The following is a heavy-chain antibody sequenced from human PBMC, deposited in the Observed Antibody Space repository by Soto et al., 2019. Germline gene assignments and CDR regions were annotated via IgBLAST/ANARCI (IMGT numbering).Heavy chain of an antibody. Sequence: GALRLSCAASGFTFSSYSMNWVRQAPGKGLEWVSYISSSSSTIYYADSVKGRFTISRDNAKNSLYLQMNSLRDEDTAVYYCARVPIVGATTGYFDYWGQGTLVTVSS. V-gene: IGHV3-48*02. J-gene: IGHJ4*02. D-gene: IGHD1-26*01. CDR2: ISSSSSTI. CDR3: ARVPIVGATTGYFDY. CDR1: GFTFSSYS.